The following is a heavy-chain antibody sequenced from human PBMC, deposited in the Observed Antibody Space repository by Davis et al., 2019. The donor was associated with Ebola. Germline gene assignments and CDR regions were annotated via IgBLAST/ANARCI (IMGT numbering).Heavy chain of an antibody. CDR1: GFTFSSYS. CDR3: VKGRGYSGYEFDY. V-gene: IGHV3-9*01. J-gene: IGHJ4*02. D-gene: IGHD5-12*01. CDR2: ISWNSGSI. Sequence: GGSLRLSCAASGFTFSSYSMNWVRQAPGKGLEWVSGISWNSGSIGYADSVKGRFTISRDNAKNSLYLQMNSLRAEDTALYYCVKGRGYSGYEFDYWGQGTLVTVSS.